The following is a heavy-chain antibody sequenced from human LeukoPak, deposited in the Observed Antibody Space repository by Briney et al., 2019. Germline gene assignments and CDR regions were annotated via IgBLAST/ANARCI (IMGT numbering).Heavy chain of an antibody. CDR1: GGTFSSYA. D-gene: IGHD2-8*01. CDR3: AREKWWVP. Sequence: ASVKVSCKASGGTFSSYAISWVRQAPGQGLEWMGRIIPILGITNYAQKFQGRVTITADKSTSTAYMELSSLRSEDTAVYYCAREKWWVPWGQGTLVTVSS. J-gene: IGHJ5*02. V-gene: IGHV1-69*04. CDR2: IIPILGIT.